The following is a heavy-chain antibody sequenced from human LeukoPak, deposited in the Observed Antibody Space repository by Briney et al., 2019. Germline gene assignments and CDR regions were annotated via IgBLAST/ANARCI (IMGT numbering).Heavy chain of an antibody. Sequence: GASVKVSCKASGYTFTGYYMHWVRQAPGQGLEWMGGIIPIFGTANYAQKFQGRVTITTDESTSTAYMELSSLRSEDTAVYYCARGLDSDYYDSSGYYYFQWFDPWGQGTLVTVSS. V-gene: IGHV1-69*05. CDR1: GYTFTGYY. J-gene: IGHJ5*02. CDR3: ARGLDSDYYDSSGYYYFQWFDP. CDR2: IIPIFGTA. D-gene: IGHD3-22*01.